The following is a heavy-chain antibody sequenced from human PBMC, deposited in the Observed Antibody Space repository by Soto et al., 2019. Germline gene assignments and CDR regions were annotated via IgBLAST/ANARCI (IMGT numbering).Heavy chain of an antibody. CDR2: IYPGDSDT. Sequence: GESLKISCKGSGYSFTDYWIGWVRQMPGKGLEWLGIIYPGDSDTRYSPSFQGQVTFSADKSISTAYLQWSSLKASDTAMYYCARLVPHSYAYKAGDAFDIWGQGTMVTVSS. CDR3: ARLVPHSYAYKAGDAFDI. CDR1: GYSFTDYW. V-gene: IGHV5-51*01. J-gene: IGHJ3*02. D-gene: IGHD5-18*01.